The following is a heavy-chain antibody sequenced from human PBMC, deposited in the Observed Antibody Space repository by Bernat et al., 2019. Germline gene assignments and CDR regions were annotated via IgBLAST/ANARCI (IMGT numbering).Heavy chain of an antibody. CDR1: GFSLSTSGMR. J-gene: IGHJ4*02. D-gene: IGHD6-13*01. CDR3: VRVEAAGLRFDY. CDR2: IDWDDDK. Sequence: QVTLKESGPALVKPTQTLTLTCTFSGFSLSTSGMRVSWIRQPPGKALEWLARIDWDDDKFYSRSLKTRLTISKDTSKNQVVLTMANMDPVDTATYYCVRVEAAGLRFDYWGQGTLVTVSS. V-gene: IGHV2-70*04.